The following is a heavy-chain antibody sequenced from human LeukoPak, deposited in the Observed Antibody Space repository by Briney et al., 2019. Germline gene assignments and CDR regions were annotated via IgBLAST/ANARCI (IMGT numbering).Heavy chain of an antibody. CDR1: GGTFSSYA. J-gene: IGHJ5*02. CDR3: AKDPDSSGTNWFDP. D-gene: IGHD3-22*01. Sequence: SVKVSCKASGGTFSSYAISWVRQAPGQGLEWMGGIIPIFGTANYAQKFQGRVTITADESTSTAYMELSSLRSEDTAVYYCAKDPDSSGTNWFDPWDQGTLVTVSS. V-gene: IGHV1-69*13. CDR2: IIPIFGTA.